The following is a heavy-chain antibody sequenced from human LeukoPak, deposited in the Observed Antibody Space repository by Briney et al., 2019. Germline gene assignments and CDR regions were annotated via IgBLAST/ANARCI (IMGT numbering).Heavy chain of an antibody. V-gene: IGHV4-59*08. CDR3: IREGGGY. Sequence: PSETLSLTCTVSGGXISSHYCSWIRQPPGKGLEWIGNIYYSGSTNYNPSLKSRVTISVDTSKTQFSLKLSSVTDADTAVYYCIREGGGYWGQGTLVTVSS. D-gene: IGHD3-10*01. J-gene: IGHJ4*02. CDR1: GGXISSHY. CDR2: IYYSGST.